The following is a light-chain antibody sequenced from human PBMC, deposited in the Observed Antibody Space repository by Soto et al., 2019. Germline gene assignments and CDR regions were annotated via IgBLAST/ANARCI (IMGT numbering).Light chain of an antibody. CDR1: SSDVGGYIY. CDR3: SSYTSSNTLV. V-gene: IGLV2-14*01. Sequence: QSVLTQPASVSGSPGQSITVSCSGTSSDVGGYIYVSWYQQHPDKVPKLMIYEVSNRPSGVSNRFSGSKSGNTASLTISGLQPEDEAYYYCSSYTSSNTLVFGGGTKLTVL. CDR2: EVS. J-gene: IGLJ2*01.